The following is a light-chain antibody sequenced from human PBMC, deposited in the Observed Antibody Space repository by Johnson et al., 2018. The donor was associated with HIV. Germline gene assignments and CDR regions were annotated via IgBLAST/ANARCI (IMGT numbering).Light chain of an antibody. CDR1: TSNIGNNY. CDR3: GTWDSSLSAHYV. J-gene: IGLJ1*01. Sequence: QSVLTQPPSVSAAPGQKVTISCSGSTSNIGNNYVSWYQQLPGTAPKLLIYEKNKRPSGIPDRFSASKSGTSATLVITGLQTGDEADYYCGTWDSSLSAHYVFGTGTEVTVL. CDR2: EKN. V-gene: IGLV1-51*02.